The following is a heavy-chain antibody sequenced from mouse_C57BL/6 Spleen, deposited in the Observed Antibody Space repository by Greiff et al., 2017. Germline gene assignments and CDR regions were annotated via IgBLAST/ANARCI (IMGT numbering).Heavy chain of an antibody. CDR1: GYTFTSYW. CDR2: IDPSDSYT. D-gene: IGHD1-1*01. CDR3: ARWGSSYYFDY. V-gene: IGHV1-50*01. J-gene: IGHJ2*01. Sequence: VQLQQPGAELVKPGASVKLSCKASGYTFTSYWMQWVKQRPGQGLEWIGEIDPSDSYTNYNQKFKGKATLTVDTSSSTAYMQLSSLTSEDSAVYYCARWGSSYYFDYWGQGTTLTVSS.